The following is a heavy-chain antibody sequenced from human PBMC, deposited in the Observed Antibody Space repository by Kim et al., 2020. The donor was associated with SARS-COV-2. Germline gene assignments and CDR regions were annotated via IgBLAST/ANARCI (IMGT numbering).Heavy chain of an antibody. J-gene: IGHJ5*02. Sequence: ASVKVSCKASGYTFTGYYMHWVRQAPGQGLEWMGRINPNSGGTNYAQKFQGRVTMTRDTSISTAYMELSRLRSDDTAVYYCARTVLTIFTWFDPWGQEPWSPSPQ. V-gene: IGHV1-2*06. CDR2: INPNSGGT. D-gene: IGHD3-3*01. CDR3: ARTVLTIFTWFDP. CDR1: GYTFTGYY.